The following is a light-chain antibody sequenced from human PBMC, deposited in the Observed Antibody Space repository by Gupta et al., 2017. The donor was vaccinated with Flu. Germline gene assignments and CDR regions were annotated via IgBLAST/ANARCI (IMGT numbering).Light chain of an antibody. CDR1: QSIGSN. J-gene: IGKJ1*01. Sequence: EIVLTKSPDFPSVTPKEKVTITCRASQSIGSNLRWYQQKPDQSPKLLIKYASQSSSGVPSRFSGSGSGTDFSLTIKRLEAEDAAEYYCHQSSNLPWTFGQGTKVEIK. V-gene: IGKV6D-21*02. CDR3: HQSSNLPWT. CDR2: YAS.